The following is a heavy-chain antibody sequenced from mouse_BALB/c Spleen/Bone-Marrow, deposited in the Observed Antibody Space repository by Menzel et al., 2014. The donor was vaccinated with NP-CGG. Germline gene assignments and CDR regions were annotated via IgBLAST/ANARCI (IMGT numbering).Heavy chain of an antibody. CDR3: ARDSITTVVATDY. D-gene: IGHD1-1*01. Sequence: QVQPQQSGAELVKPGASVKLSCKASGYTFTSYWMHWVKQRPGQGLEWIGEIDPSDSYTNYNQKFKGKATLTVDKSSSTAYMQLSSLTSEDSAVYYCARDSITTVVATDYWGQGTTLTVSS. V-gene: IGHV1-69*02. CDR1: GYTFTSYW. CDR2: IDPSDSYT. J-gene: IGHJ2*01.